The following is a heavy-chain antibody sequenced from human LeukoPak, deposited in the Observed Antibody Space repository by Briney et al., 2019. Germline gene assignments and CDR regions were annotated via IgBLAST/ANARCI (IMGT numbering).Heavy chain of an antibody. CDR1: GFTVSSNS. CDR2: IYSDNT. CDR3: ARRNHYGSKEIDY. Sequence: GGSLRLSCTVSGFTVSSNSMSWVRQAPGKGLEWVSFIYSDNTHYSDSVKGRCTISRDNSKNTLYLQMNSLRAEDTAVYYCARRNHYGSKEIDYWGQGTLVTVSS. D-gene: IGHD3-22*01. J-gene: IGHJ4*02. V-gene: IGHV3-66*03.